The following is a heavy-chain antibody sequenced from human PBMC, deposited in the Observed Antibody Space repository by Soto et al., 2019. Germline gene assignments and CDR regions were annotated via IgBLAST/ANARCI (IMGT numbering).Heavy chain of an antibody. CDR2: ISYDGSNA. Sequence: GGTLRLSCAASGFTFGSYGMHWVRQAPGKGLQWVALISYDGSNAYYGDSFKGRFTISRDNSKNTLYLQMNSLRVEDTAVYYCAKVKMTYAIRGLYFDYWGRGTLVTVSS. D-gene: IGHD2-8*01. CDR3: AKVKMTYAIRGLYFDY. CDR1: GFTFGSYG. V-gene: IGHV3-30*18. J-gene: IGHJ4*02.